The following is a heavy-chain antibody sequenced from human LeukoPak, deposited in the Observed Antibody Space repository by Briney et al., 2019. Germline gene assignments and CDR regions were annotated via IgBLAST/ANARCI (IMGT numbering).Heavy chain of an antibody. V-gene: IGHV1-18*01. J-gene: IGHJ4*02. CDR1: GYTFTSYG. D-gene: IGHD3-9*01. Sequence: GASVKVSCKASGYTFTSYGISWVRQAPGQGLEWMGWISAYNGNTNYARKLQGRVTITADESTSTAYMELSSLRSEDTAVYYCAREVVYYDILTGYKPPGYFDYWGQGTLVTVSS. CDR3: AREVVYYDILTGYKPPGYFDY. CDR2: ISAYNGNT.